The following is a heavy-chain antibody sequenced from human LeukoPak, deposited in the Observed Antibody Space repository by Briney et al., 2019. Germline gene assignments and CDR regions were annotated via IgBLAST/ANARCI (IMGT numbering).Heavy chain of an antibody. CDR2: ISYDGSNK. D-gene: IGHD3-10*01. CDR1: GFTFSNYV. Sequence: GGSLRLSCAASGFTFSNYVMHWVRQAPGKGLEWVAVISYDGSNKYYADSVKGRFTISRDNSKNTLYLQMNSLRAEDTAVYYCAKDPQVVGSGSDWGQGTLVTVSS. CDR3: AKDPQVVGSGSD. V-gene: IGHV3-30*18. J-gene: IGHJ4*02.